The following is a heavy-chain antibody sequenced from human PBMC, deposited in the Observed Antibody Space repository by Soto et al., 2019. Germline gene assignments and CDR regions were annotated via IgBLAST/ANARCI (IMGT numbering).Heavy chain of an antibody. J-gene: IGHJ4*02. CDR3: AREYSSSSGYFDY. CDR2: ISYDGSNK. D-gene: IGHD6-6*01. V-gene: IGHV3-30-3*01. CDR1: GFTFSSYA. Sequence: QVQLVESGGGVVQPGRSLRLSCAASGFTFSSYAMHWVRQAPGKGLEWVAVISYDGSNKYYADSVKGRFTISRDNSKNTLYLQMNSLRAEDTAVYYCAREYSSSSGYFDYWGRGTLVTVSS.